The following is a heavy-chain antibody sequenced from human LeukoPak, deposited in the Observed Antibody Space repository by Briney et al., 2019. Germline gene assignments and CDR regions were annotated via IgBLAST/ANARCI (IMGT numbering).Heavy chain of an antibody. CDR1: GCSFVNYW. CDR2: IYPGDSDT. J-gene: IGHJ4*02. CDR3: ARRAGGVSYYYFDS. Sequence: GESLKISCKGSGCSFVNYWIAWVRQMPGQGLEWMGIIYPGDSDTTYNPSFQGQVTISADKSTNTAYLQWNSLKASDTAMYYCARRAGGVSYYYFDSWGPGTQVAVAS. V-gene: IGHV5-51*01. D-gene: IGHD2-21*02.